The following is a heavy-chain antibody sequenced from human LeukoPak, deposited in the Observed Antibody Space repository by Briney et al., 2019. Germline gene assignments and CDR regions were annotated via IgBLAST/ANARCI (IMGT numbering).Heavy chain of an antibody. V-gene: IGHV3-23*01. D-gene: IGHD2-15*01. Sequence: PGGSLRLSCAASGFTFSSSAMSWVRQAPGKGLEWVSAISNNGGYTYYADSVQGRFTISRDNSKSTLCLQMNSLRAEDTAVYYCAALPVAATDDAFDIWGQGTMVTVSS. J-gene: IGHJ3*02. CDR1: GFTFSSSA. CDR3: AALPVAATDDAFDI. CDR2: ISNNGGYT.